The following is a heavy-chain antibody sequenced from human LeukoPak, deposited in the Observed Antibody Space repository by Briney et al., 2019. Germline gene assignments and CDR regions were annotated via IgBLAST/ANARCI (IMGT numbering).Heavy chain of an antibody. J-gene: IGHJ4*02. D-gene: IGHD2-2*01. Sequence: SETLSLTCTVSGGSISGYYWSWLRQPPGKGLEWIGYIYYSGSTNYNPSLKSRVTISVDTSKNQFSLKLSSVTAADTAVYYCARHVCSSTSCKPYFDSWGQGTLVTVAS. V-gene: IGHV4-59*08. CDR2: IYYSGST. CDR1: GGSISGYY. CDR3: ARHVCSSTSCKPYFDS.